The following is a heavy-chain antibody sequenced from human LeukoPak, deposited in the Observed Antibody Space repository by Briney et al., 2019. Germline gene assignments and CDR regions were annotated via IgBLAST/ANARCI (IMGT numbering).Heavy chain of an antibody. CDR3: ARDREGYCSSTSCYSENDY. CDR1: GYTFTGYY. J-gene: IGHJ4*02. CDR2: INPNSGGT. Sequence: ASVKVSCKASGYTFTGYYMHWVRQAPGQGLEWMGWINPNSGGTNYAQKFQGRVIMTRDTSISTAYMELSRLRSDDTAVYYCARDREGYCSSTSCYSENDYWGQGTLVTVSS. D-gene: IGHD2-2*02. V-gene: IGHV1-2*02.